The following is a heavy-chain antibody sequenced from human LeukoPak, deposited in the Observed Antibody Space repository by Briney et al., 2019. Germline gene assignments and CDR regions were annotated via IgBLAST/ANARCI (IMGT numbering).Heavy chain of an antibody. CDR2: INPNSGGT. CDR3: ARDEFQDFWSGYYPRDAFDI. V-gene: IGHV1-2*02. Sequence: ASVKVSCKASGYTFTGYCMHWVRQAPGQGLEWMGWINPNSGGTNYAQKFQGRVTMTRDTSISTAYMELSKLRSDDTAVYYCARDEFQDFWSGYYPRDAFDIWGQGTMVTVSS. J-gene: IGHJ3*02. D-gene: IGHD3-3*01. CDR1: GYTFTGYC.